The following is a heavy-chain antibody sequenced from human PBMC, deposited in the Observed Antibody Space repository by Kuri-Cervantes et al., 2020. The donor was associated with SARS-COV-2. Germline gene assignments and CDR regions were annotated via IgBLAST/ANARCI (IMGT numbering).Heavy chain of an antibody. CDR1: GFMFSEFA. Sequence: GESLKISCTASGFMFSEFAMFWVRQAPGRGLEWVAISGSRDDIYYADSVKGRFTISRDNSKNSVYLEMNSLRAEDTAVYYYASLWDSSGYPGVYWGQGTLVTVSS. D-gene: IGHD3-22*01. V-gene: IGHV3-23*01. CDR2: SGSRDDI. CDR3: ASLWDSSGYPGVY. J-gene: IGHJ4*02.